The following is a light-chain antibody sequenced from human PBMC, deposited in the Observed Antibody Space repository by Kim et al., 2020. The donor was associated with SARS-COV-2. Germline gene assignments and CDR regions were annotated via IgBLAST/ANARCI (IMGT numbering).Light chain of an antibody. Sequence: DVVMTQSPLSLPVTLGQPASISCRSSQSLVYSDGNTYLNWFQQRPGQSPRRLIYKVSNRDSGVPDRFSGSGSGTDFTLKISRVEAEDVGVYYCMQGMHAITFGQGTRLEIK. CDR2: KVS. V-gene: IGKV2-30*01. J-gene: IGKJ5*01. CDR1: QSLVYSDGNTY. CDR3: MQGMHAIT.